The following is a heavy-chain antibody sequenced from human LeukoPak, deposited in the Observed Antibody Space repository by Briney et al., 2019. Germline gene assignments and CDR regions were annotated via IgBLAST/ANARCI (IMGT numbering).Heavy chain of an antibody. CDR1: GFTFSAYS. V-gene: IGHV3-30*02. CDR2: IRYDGSNK. Sequence: PGGSLRLSCATSGFTFSAYSMSWVRQAPGKGLEWVAFIRYDGSNKYYADSVKGRFTISRDNSKNTLYLQMNSLRAEDTAVYYCAKEMRYYDSSGYPPDAFDIWGRGTMVTVSS. CDR3: AKEMRYYDSSGYPPDAFDI. J-gene: IGHJ3*02. D-gene: IGHD3-22*01.